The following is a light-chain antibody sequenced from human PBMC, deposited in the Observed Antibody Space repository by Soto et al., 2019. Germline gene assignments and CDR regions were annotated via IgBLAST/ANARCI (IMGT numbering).Light chain of an antibody. J-gene: IGKJ1*01. CDR1: QGISNY. CDR3: QKYDSAPWT. Sequence: DIQMTQSPSSLSASLGDRVTITCRPSQGISNYLAWYQQNPGKVPKLLIYAASTLQSGVPSRFSGSGSGTDFTLTISSLQPEDVATYYCQKYDSAPWTFGQGTKVDIK. CDR2: AAS. V-gene: IGKV1-27*01.